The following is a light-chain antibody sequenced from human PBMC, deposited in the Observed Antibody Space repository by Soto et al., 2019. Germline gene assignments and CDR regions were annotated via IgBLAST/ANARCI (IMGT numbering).Light chain of an antibody. J-gene: IGKJ1*01. V-gene: IGKV4-1*01. Sequence: DIVMTQSPDSLAVSLGERATINCKSSQSVLYSSNNKNYLAWYQQKPGQPPKLLIYWASTRDPGVPDRFSGSGSWTDFTLTISSLQAEDVAVYYCQQYSSTPTWTFGQGTKVEIK. CDR2: WAS. CDR3: QQYSSTPTWT. CDR1: QSVLYSSNNKNY.